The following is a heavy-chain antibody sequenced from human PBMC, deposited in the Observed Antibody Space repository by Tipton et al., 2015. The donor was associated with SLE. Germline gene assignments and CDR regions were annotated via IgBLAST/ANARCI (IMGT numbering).Heavy chain of an antibody. CDR3: ATGYGDDDFYYYYYMDV. CDR1: GGSIRSGNHY. CDR2: MFRSGST. V-gene: IGHV4-61*02. Sequence: TLSLTCTVSGGSIRSGNHYWSWIRQPAGKGLEWIGRMFRSGSTNYNPSLKSRVTISLDTSKNQFSLNLYSATAADTAVYYCATGYGDDDFYYYYYMDVWGKGITATVSS. J-gene: IGHJ6*03. D-gene: IGHD4-17*01.